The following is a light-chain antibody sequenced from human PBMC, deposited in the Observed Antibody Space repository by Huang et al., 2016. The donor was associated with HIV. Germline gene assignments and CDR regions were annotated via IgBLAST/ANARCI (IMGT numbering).Light chain of an antibody. CDR2: AAS. J-gene: IGKJ1*01. CDR1: QDISNY. Sequence: DIQLTQSPSAMSASVGDRVSITCRASQDISNYLAWFQQKPGGAPNRLSYAASSLQSGVPSRFSGSRSGTKFTLTISSLQPEDFATYYCLQHHGYPRTFGQGTNV. CDR3: LQHHGYPRT. V-gene: IGKV1-17*03.